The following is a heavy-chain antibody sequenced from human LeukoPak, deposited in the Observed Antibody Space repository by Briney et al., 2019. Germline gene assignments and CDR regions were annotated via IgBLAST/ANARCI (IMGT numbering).Heavy chain of an antibody. J-gene: IGHJ4*02. CDR2: IYWDDDK. V-gene: IGHV2-5*02. D-gene: IGHD1-14*01. CDR3: AHRHTTWYYFEY. CDR1: GFSLSTSGVG. Sequence: SGPTLVKPTQTITLTCTCSGFSLSTSGVGVGWIRQPPGKALEWLAVIYWDDDKRYSPSLESRLTITKDTSKNQVVLTMTNMDPVDTATYYCAHRHTTWYYFEYWGQGNLVTVSS.